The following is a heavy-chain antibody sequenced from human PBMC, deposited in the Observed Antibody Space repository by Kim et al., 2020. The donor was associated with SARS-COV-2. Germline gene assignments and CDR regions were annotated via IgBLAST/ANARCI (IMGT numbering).Heavy chain of an antibody. CDR2: IIPIFGTA. D-gene: IGHD6-13*01. V-gene: IGHV1-69*13. CDR1: GGTFSSYA. Sequence: SVKVSCKASGGTFSSYAISWVRQAPGQGLEWMGGIIPIFGTANYAQKFQGRVTITADESTSTAYMELSSLRSEDTAVYYCARAPPGPYSSSWYRYWYFDLWGRGTLVTVSS. CDR3: ARAPPGPYSSSWYRYWYFDL. J-gene: IGHJ2*01.